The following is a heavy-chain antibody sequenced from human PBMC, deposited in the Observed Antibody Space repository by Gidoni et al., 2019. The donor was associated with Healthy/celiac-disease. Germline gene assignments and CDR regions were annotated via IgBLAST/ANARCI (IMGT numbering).Heavy chain of an antibody. V-gene: IGHV3-30*04. D-gene: IGHD2-21*02. J-gene: IGHJ4*02. Sequence: QVPLVESGGGVVQTGSSLRLSGPACGSNFSSYAMHGVRQAPGKGLELVAVISYDGSNKYYADSGKGRFTISRDNSKKTLYLQMNSLRAEDTAVYYCARGDIVVVTAIYYWGQGTLVTVSS. CDR2: ISYDGSNK. CDR3: ARGDIVVVTAIYY. CDR1: GSNFSSYA.